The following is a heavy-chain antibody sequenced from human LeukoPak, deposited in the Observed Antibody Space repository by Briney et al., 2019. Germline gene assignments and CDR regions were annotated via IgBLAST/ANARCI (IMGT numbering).Heavy chain of an antibody. Sequence: SETLSLTCTVSGGSISSSSYYWGWIRQPPGKGLEWIGSIYYSGSTYYNPSLKSRVTISVDTSKNQFSLKLSSVTAADTAMYYCARVHPIDYWGQGTLVTVSS. CDR2: IYYSGST. V-gene: IGHV4-39*07. CDR1: GGSISSSSYY. J-gene: IGHJ4*02. CDR3: ARVHPIDY.